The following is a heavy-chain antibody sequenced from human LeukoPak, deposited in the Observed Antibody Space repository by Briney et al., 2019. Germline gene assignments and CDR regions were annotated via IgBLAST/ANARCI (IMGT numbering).Heavy chain of an antibody. CDR3: ATAYYDILTGYYHFDY. V-gene: IGHV1-24*01. J-gene: IGHJ4*02. Sequence: ASVKVSCKVSGYTLTELFMHWVRQATGKGLLWMGGFDPEDGETIYAQKFQGRVTMTEDTSTDTAYMELSSLRSEDTAVYYCATAYYDILTGYYHFDYWGQGTLVTVSS. CDR2: FDPEDGET. D-gene: IGHD3-9*01. CDR1: GYTLTELF.